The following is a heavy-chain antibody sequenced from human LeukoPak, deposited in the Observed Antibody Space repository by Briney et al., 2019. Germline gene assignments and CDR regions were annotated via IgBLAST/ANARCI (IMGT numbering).Heavy chain of an antibody. CDR2: ISASGGST. D-gene: IGHD3-10*01. J-gene: IGHJ4*02. Sequence: PGGSLRLSCAVSGFTFSIYAMSWVRQAPGKGLQWVSIISASGGSTYYADSVKGRFTISRDNSKNTLYLQMDSLRAEDTAVYYCAKGPGDFGSGGAYYFDYWGQGTLVTVSS. V-gene: IGHV3-23*01. CDR3: AKGPGDFGSGGAYYFDY. CDR1: GFTFSIYA.